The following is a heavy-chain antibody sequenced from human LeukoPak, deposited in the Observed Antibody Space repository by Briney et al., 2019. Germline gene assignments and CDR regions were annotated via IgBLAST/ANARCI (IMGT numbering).Heavy chain of an antibody. J-gene: IGHJ6*02. CDR2: IYYSGST. Sequence: SETLSLTCTVSGDSTSSDRYYGGWVRQPPGKGLEWIGNIYYSGSTYYNPSLKSRVTMSVDTSKNQFFLKLNSVTAADTAVYYCVAKAARPEYYGMDVWGQGTTVTVSS. V-gene: IGHV4-39*01. CDR1: GDSTSSDRYY. CDR3: VAKAARPEYYGMDV. D-gene: IGHD6-6*01.